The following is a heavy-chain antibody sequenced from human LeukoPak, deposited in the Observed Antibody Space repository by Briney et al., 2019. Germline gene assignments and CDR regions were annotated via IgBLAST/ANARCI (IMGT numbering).Heavy chain of an antibody. J-gene: IGHJ4*02. CDR1: CFTFNTYW. CDR3: ARESAIVRVPFGN. Sequence: PGGSLRLSCRVSCFTFNTYWMHWVRQAPGKGLVWVSRINTDGSATNYADFVKGRITISRDNARNTLYLQMNGLRVEDTARYYCARESAIVRVPFGNWGQGTLVTVSS. V-gene: IGHV3-74*01. CDR2: INTDGSAT. D-gene: IGHD2/OR15-2a*01.